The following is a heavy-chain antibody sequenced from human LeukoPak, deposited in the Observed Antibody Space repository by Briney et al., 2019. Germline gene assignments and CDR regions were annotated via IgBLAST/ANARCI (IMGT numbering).Heavy chain of an antibody. CDR2: IYDSGST. CDR1: GGSISSSSYY. CDR3: ARLRDTLYFFY. J-gene: IGHJ4*02. D-gene: IGHD5-18*01. V-gene: IGHV4-39*01. Sequence: SETLSLTCTVSGGSISSSSYYWGWIRHPPGKGLEWIGSIYDSGSTYYNPSLKSRVTISVDTSKNQFSLKLSSVTAADTAVYYCARLRDTLYFFYRGQGTLVTVSS.